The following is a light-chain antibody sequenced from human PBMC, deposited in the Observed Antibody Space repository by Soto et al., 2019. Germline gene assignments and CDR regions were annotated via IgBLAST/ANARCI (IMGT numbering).Light chain of an antibody. Sequence: DIQMTQSPSILSASVGDRVTITCRASQSIRSWLAWYQQKPGKAPKLLIYAASSLQSGVPSRFSGSGSGTDFTLTISSLQPEDIATYYCQQSYSTPTWTFGQVTNVDIK. V-gene: IGKV1-39*01. CDR3: QQSYSTPTWT. CDR2: AAS. CDR1: QSIRSW. J-gene: IGKJ1*01.